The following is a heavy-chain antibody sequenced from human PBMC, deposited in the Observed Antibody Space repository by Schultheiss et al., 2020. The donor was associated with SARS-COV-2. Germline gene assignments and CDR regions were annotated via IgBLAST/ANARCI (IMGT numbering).Heavy chain of an antibody. D-gene: IGHD3-10*01. CDR1: GFTFTSSA. CDR2: IVVGSANT. CDR3: AADGYGSGSYYNPHIFYGMDV. V-gene: IGHV1-58*01. J-gene: IGHJ6*02. Sequence: SVKVSCKASGFTFTSSAVQWVRQARGQRLEWIGWIVVGSANTNYAQKFQERVTITGDMSTSTAHMELSSLRSEDTAVYYCAADGYGSGSYYNPHIFYGMDVWGQGTTVTVSS.